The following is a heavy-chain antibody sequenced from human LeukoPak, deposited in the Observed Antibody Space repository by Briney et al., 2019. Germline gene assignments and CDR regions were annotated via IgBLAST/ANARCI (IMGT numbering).Heavy chain of an antibody. Sequence: SDTLSLTCDVCGGSFSGYYWSWIRQPPGRGREWIGEVNHSGRTRYNPFLKSRVTISVDASKIQFSLKLSSVTAADTAVYYCARDGSSSWYDYAFDIWGQGTMVTVSS. J-gene: IGHJ3*02. D-gene: IGHD6-13*01. CDR3: ARDGSSSWYDYAFDI. CDR2: VNHSGRT. CDR1: GGSFSGYY. V-gene: IGHV4-34*01.